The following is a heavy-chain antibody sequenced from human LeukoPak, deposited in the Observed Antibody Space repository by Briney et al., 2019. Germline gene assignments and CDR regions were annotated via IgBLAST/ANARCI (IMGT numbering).Heavy chain of an antibody. V-gene: IGHV3-30*18. CDR1: GFTFSSHG. CDR2: ISYDGSNK. Sequence: GGSLRLSCAASGFTFSSHGMHWVRQAPGKGLEWVAVISYDGSNKYYADSVKGRFTISRDNSKNTLYLQMNSLRAEDTAVYYCAKTGTTWGEGNFDYWGQGTLVTVSS. CDR3: AKTGTTWGEGNFDY. D-gene: IGHD1-1*01. J-gene: IGHJ4*02.